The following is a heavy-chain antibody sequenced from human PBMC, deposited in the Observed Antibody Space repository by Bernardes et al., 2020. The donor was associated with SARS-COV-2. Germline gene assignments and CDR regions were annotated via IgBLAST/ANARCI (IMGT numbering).Heavy chain of an antibody. V-gene: IGHV4-38-2*02. CDR3: AREIYCSGGSCYLDAFDI. D-gene: IGHD2-15*01. CDR2: IYHSGST. CDR1: GYSIPSGYY. J-gene: IGHJ3*02. Sequence: SETLSPTCAVSGYSIPSGYYWGWIRQPPGKGLEWIGSIYHSGSTYYNPSLKSRVTISVDTSKNQFSLKLSSVTAADTAVYYCAREIYCSGGSCYLDAFDIWGQGTMVTVSS.